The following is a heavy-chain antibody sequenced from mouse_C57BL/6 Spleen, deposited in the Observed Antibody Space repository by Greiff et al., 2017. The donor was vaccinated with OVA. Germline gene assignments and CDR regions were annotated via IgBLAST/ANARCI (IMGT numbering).Heavy chain of an antibody. J-gene: IGHJ2*01. CDR3: ARSDYGNPFDY. D-gene: IGHD2-1*01. CDR1: GYTFTSYW. V-gene: IGHV1-64*01. Sequence: QVQLQQPGAELVKPGASVKLSCKASGYTFTSYWMHWVKQRPGQGLEWIGMIHPNSGSTNYNEKFKGKATFTADTSSNPAYMQLSSLTTEDSAIYCCARSDYGNPFDYWGQGTTLTVSS. CDR2: IHPNSGST.